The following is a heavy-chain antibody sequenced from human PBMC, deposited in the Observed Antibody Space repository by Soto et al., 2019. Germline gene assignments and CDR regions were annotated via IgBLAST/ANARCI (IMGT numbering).Heavy chain of an antibody. CDR3: ARFPQPVIPAAVVASHYCGVDV. CDR2: MNPKSGDT. J-gene: IGHJ6*02. CDR1: GYTFTTYD. D-gene: IGHD2-2*01. Sequence: QVQLVQSGAEVKKPGASVKVSCKASGYTFTTYDSNWVRQATGQGLEWMGWMNPKSGDTVYAQKFQGRVTMTRDTSMSTAYMELSSLKSEDTAVYYCARFPQPVIPAAVVASHYCGVDVWGQGTTVTVSS. V-gene: IGHV1-8*01.